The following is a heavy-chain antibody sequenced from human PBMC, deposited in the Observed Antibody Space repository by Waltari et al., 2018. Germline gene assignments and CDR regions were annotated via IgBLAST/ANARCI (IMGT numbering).Heavy chain of an antibody. V-gene: IGHV3-53*02. D-gene: IGHD6-19*01. J-gene: IGHJ4*02. CDR3: AREFRSSGSR. Sequence: EVQLVETGGGLIQPGGSLRLSCAASGFTVSSNYMSWVRQAPGKGLEWVSVIYSGGSTDYADSVKGRFTISRDNAKNTRYLQMNSLRAEDTAVYYCAREFRSSGSRWGQGTLVTVSS. CDR1: GFTVSSNY. CDR2: IYSGGST.